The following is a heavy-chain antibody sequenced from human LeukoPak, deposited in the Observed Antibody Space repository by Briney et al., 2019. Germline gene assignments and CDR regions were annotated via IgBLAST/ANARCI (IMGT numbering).Heavy chain of an antibody. CDR3: AKDVAGGYFLYYFHY. CDR1: GFSFDAYA. Sequence: GRSLRLSCAASGFSFDAYAMHWVRQVPGKGLEWVSGISWNGGSIAYADAVKGRFTISRDNAKNSLFLQMNSLRAEDTALYYCAKDVAGGYFLYYFHYWGQGTLVTVSS. CDR2: ISWNGGSI. V-gene: IGHV3-9*01. J-gene: IGHJ4*02. D-gene: IGHD4-23*01.